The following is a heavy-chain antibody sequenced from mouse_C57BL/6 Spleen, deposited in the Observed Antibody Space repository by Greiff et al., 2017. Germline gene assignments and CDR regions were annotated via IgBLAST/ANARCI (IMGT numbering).Heavy chain of an antibody. CDR2: IDPSNGDT. J-gene: IGHJ1*03. V-gene: IGHV1-52*01. D-gene: IGHD1-1*01. CDR1: GYTFTSYW. Sequence: QVQLQQPGAELVRPGASVKLSCKASGYTFTSYWMHWVKQRPLHGLEWIGNIDPSNGDTDYNQKFKGKATLTVDKSSSTAYMQLSSLTSEDSAVYDCARDDGSGYRYFDVWGTGTTVTVSA. CDR3: ARDDGSGYRYFDV.